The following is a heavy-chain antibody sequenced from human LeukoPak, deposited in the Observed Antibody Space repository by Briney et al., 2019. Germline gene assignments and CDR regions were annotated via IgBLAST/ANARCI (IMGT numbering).Heavy chain of an antibody. CDR2: ISAYNGNT. J-gene: IGHJ6*02. CDR3: ARVGCSSTSCYNRDYYYGMDV. CDR1: GYTFTSYG. V-gene: IGHV1-18*01. Sequence: ASVKVSCTASGYTFTSYGISWVRQAPGQGLEWMGWISAYNGNTNYAQKLQGRVTMTTDTSTSTAYMELRSLRSDDTAVYYCARVGCSSTSCYNRDYYYGMDVWGQGTTVTVSS. D-gene: IGHD2-2*02.